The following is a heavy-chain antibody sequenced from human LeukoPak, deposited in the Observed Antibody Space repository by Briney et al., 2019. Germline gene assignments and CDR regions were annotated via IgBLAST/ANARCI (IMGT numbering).Heavy chain of an antibody. V-gene: IGHV1-2*02. J-gene: IGHJ4*02. Sequence: ASVKVSCKASGYTFTGYYIHWVRQAPGQGLEWMGWINPNSGGTNYAQKFQGRVTMTRDTSISTAYMELSRLRSDDTAVYYCARSGPGSYYTIDYWGQGTLVTVSS. CDR1: GYTFTGYY. D-gene: IGHD3-10*01. CDR2: INPNSGGT. CDR3: ARSGPGSYYTIDY.